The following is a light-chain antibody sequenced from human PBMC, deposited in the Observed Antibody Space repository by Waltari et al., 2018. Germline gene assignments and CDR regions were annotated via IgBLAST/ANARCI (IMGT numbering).Light chain of an antibody. CDR3: SSYTTSRTYI. J-gene: IGLJ1*01. Sequence: QSALTQPASVSGSPRQSIAISCTGTSSDVGGHNSVSCYQQHPNKAPKLIIYDVDSRPSGVSDRFSGSKSGNTASLTISGLQTEDEADYYCSSYTTSRTYIFGAGTKVSVL. V-gene: IGLV2-14*03. CDR2: DVD. CDR1: SSDVGGHNS.